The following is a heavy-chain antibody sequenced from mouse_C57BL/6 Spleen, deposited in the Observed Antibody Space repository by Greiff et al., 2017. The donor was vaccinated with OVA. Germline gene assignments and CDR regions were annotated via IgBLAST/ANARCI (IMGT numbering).Heavy chain of an antibody. V-gene: IGHV1-15*01. J-gene: IGHJ4*01. CDR3: TRRGGHYYAMGY. CDR2: IDPETGGT. CDR1: GYTFTDYE. Sequence: QVQLQQSGAELVRPGASVTLSCKASGYTFTDYEMHWVKQTPVHGLEWIGAIDPETGGTAYNQKFKGKAILTADKSSSTAYMELRSLTSEDSAVYSCTRRGGHYYAMGYWGQGTSVPVPS.